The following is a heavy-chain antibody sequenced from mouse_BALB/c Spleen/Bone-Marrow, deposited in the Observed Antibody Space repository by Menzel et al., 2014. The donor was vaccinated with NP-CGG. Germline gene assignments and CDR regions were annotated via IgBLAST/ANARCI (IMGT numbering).Heavy chain of an antibody. D-gene: IGHD1-1*01. J-gene: IGHJ2*01. CDR1: GFAFSSYD. CDR2: ISIGGGST. CDR3: AREVLRDYFDY. V-gene: IGHV5-12-1*01. Sequence: EVKVVESGGGLVKPGGSLKLSCAASGFAFSSYDMSWVRQTPEKRLEWVAYISIGGGSTYYPDTVKGRFTISRDNAKNTLYLQMSSLKSEDTAMYYCAREVLRDYFDYWGQGTTLTVSS.